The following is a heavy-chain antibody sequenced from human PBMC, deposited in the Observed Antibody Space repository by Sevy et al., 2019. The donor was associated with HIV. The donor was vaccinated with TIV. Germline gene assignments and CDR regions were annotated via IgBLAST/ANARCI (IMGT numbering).Heavy chain of an antibody. CDR1: GGSISSYY. CDR3: ARDSFVVVVAATPYNWFDP. V-gene: IGHV4-4*07. D-gene: IGHD2-15*01. J-gene: IGHJ5*02. CDR2: IYTSGST. Sequence: SETLSLTCTVSGGSISSYYWSWIRQPAGKGLEWIGRIYTSGSTNYNPSLKSRVTMSVDTSKNQFSLKLSSVTAADTAVYYWARDSFVVVVAATPYNWFDPWGQGTLVTVSS.